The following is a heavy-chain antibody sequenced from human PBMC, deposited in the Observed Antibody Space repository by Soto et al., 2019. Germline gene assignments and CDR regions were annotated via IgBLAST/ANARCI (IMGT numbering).Heavy chain of an antibody. CDR3: ARDTYYYDSSGYRAFDY. J-gene: IGHJ4*02. CDR1: GGSISSYY. D-gene: IGHD3-22*01. Sequence: PSETLSLTCTVSGGSISSYYWSWIRQPAGKGLEWIGRIYTSGSANYNPSLKSRVTMSVDTSKNQFSLKLSSVTAADTAVYYCARDTYYYDSSGYRAFDYWGQGTLVTVS. V-gene: IGHV4-4*07. CDR2: IYTSGSA.